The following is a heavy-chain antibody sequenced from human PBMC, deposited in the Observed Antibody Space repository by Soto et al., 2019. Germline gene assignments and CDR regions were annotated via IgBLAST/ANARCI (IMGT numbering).Heavy chain of an antibody. Sequence: ASVKVSCKASGYTFTGYGISWVRQAPGQGLEWMGWISAYNGNTNYAQKLQGRVTMTTDTSTSTAYMELRSLRSDDTAVYYSARDPQQPNGGYDPFDDAFDFWGQGTMVTVSS. V-gene: IGHV1-18*01. J-gene: IGHJ3*01. CDR2: ISAYNGNT. D-gene: IGHD5-12*01. CDR3: ARDPQQPNGGYDPFDDAFDF. CDR1: GYTFTGYG.